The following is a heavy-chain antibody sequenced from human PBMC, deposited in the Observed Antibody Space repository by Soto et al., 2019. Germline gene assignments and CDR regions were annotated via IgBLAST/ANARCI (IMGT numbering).Heavy chain of an antibody. CDR3: VRFGGAAAGPGDY. Sequence: GGSLRLSCVASDFTFSNYEMNWVRQAPGKGLEWVSYINSGGTIIYYTSSVKGRFTISRDNAKKSLFLQMNSLRAEDTAVYYCVRFGGAAAGPGDYWGQGTLVTVSS. D-gene: IGHD6-13*01. V-gene: IGHV3-48*03. CDR1: DFTFSNYE. CDR2: INSGGTII. J-gene: IGHJ4*02.